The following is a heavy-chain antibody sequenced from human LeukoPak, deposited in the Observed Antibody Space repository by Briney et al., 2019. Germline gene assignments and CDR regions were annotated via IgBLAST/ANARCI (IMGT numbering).Heavy chain of an antibody. CDR1: GYTFTSYA. V-gene: IGHV7-4-1*02. CDR3: AIAVAAHYYYGMDV. CDR2: INTNTGNP. D-gene: IGHD6-19*01. J-gene: IGHJ6*02. Sequence: ASVKVSCKASGYTFTSYAMNWVRQAPGQGLEWMGWINTNTGNPTYAQGFTGRFVFSLDTSVSTAYLQISSLKAEDTAVYYCAIAVAAHYYYGMDVWGQGTTVTVSS.